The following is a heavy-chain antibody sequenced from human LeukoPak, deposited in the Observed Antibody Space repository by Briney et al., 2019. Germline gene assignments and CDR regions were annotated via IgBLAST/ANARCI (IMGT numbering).Heavy chain of an antibody. CDR1: GFTFTSSA. CDR3: AADPGDLYSYGYA. CDR2: IVVGSGNT. V-gene: IGHV1-58*01. D-gene: IGHD5-18*01. J-gene: IGHJ4*02. Sequence: ASVKVSCKASGFTFTSSAVQWVRQARGQRLEWIGWIVVGSGNTNYAQKFQERVTITRDMSTSTAYVELSSLRSEDTAVYYCAADPGDLYSYGYAWGQGTLVTVSS.